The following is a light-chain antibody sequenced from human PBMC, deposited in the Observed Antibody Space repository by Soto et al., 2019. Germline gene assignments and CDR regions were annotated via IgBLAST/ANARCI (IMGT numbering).Light chain of an antibody. Sequence: LTPSPLSLPVTLVQPASISCRYSQSLVYRDGYTYLNWFQQRPGQSPRRLIYQVSNRDSGVPDRFSGSGSGTDFTLKISRVEAEDVGVYYCMKGIHWPWKFGQGTKVDIK. CDR2: QVS. J-gene: IGKJ1*01. CDR3: MKGIHWPWK. CDR1: QSLVYRDGYTY. V-gene: IGKV2-30*01.